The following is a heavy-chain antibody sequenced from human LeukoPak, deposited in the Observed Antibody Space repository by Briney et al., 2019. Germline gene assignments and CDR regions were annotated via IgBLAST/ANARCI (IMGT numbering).Heavy chain of an antibody. D-gene: IGHD5-12*01. Sequence: GASVKVSCTASGYTFTSYYMNWVRQAPGQGLEWLSWISRNSGGTNYAQKFQGRVTMTRDKSISTAYMELSRLRSDDTAVYYCARDVGYSGYDGGFDYWGQGTLVNVSS. J-gene: IGHJ4*02. CDR3: ARDVGYSGYDGGFDY. CDR1: GYTFTSYY. V-gene: IGHV1-2*02. CDR2: ISRNSGGT.